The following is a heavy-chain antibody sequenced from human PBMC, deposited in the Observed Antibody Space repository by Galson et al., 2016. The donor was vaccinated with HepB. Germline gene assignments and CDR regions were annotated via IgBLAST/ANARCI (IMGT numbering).Heavy chain of an antibody. V-gene: IGHV4-31*03. CDR3: ARGDAYYYGSSRGTHFDT. CDR1: GASITSGTYY. CDR2: IQYRGDI. Sequence: PLSLTCSVSGASITSGTYYWTWTRLHPGRGLEWIGYIQYRGDIHYNPSLESRVFMSIDMSKDRASLRLGSVTAADTAVYYCARGDAYYYGSSRGTHFDTWGRGTLVTVSS. J-gene: IGHJ4*02. D-gene: IGHD3-10*01.